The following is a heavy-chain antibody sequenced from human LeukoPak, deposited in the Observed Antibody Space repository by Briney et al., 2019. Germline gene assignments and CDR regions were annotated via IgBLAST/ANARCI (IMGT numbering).Heavy chain of an antibody. CDR1: GFTFSRYG. Sequence: PGGSLRLSCAASGFTFSRYGIHWVRQGPGKGLEWVAVISYDGSNKYYADSVKGRFTISRDNSKITLYLQMNRLRAEDTAVYYCARSIAVTGSNFDYWGQGTLVTVSS. CDR2: ISYDGSNK. CDR3: ARSIAVTGSNFDY. J-gene: IGHJ4*02. D-gene: IGHD6-19*01. V-gene: IGHV3-30*03.